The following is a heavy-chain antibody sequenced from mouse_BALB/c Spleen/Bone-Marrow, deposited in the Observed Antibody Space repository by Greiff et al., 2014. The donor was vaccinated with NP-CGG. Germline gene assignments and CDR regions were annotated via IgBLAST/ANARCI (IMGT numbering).Heavy chain of an antibody. J-gene: IGHJ3*01. D-gene: IGHD3-1*01. CDR3: ARELGLRLAY. Sequence: LVESGAELMKPGASVKISCKPSGYTFSSYWIGWVKQKPGHGLEWIGEILPGSGSTNSNEKFKGKATFTADTSSNTAYMQLSSLTSEDSAVYYCARELGLRLAYWGQGTLVTVSA. CDR2: ILPGSGST. V-gene: IGHV1-9*01. CDR1: GYTFSSYW.